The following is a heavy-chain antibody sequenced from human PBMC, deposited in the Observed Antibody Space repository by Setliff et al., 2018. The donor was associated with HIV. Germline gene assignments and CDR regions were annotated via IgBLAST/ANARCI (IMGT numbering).Heavy chain of an antibody. CDR2: IYYTGRT. V-gene: IGHV4-59*01. Sequence: SETLSLTCTLSRGCIRSYYWNWIRQPPGKGLEWIGDIYYTGRTNYNPSLTRRVTISRTSVNQFSLELPSVTAAGTAVSYCARLTTTYYYDSSAYYHPVWGQGTLVTVSS. CDR3: ARLTTTYYYDSSAYYHPV. D-gene: IGHD3-22*01. CDR1: RGCIRSYY. J-gene: IGHJ4*02.